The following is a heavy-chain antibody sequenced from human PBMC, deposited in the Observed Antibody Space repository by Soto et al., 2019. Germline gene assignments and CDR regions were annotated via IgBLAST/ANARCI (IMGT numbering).Heavy chain of an antibody. CDR2: ISGSGGST. V-gene: IGHV3-23*01. CDR3: AKPENFYGDYFDY. J-gene: IGHJ4*02. Sequence: GGSLRLSCAASGFTFSSYAMSWVRQAPGKGLEWVSAISGSGGSTYYADSVKGRFTISRDNSKNTLYLQMNSLRAEDTAVYYRAKPENFYGDYFDYWGQGTLVTVSS. CDR1: GFTFSSYA. D-gene: IGHD4-17*01.